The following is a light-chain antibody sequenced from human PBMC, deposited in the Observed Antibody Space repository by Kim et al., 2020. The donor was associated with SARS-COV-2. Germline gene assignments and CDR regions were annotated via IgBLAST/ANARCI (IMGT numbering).Light chain of an antibody. CDR2: DAS. Sequence: GTKVPITGQAIKPISNNLNCIQQNPGKAPELRIHDASNLEAGVPSSFSGSESGTDLIFTISILQPEDIATYYGQQYNNLPPTSGEGTKGGIK. CDR1: KPISNN. J-gene: IGKJ4*01. CDR3: QQYNNLPPT. V-gene: IGKV1-33*01.